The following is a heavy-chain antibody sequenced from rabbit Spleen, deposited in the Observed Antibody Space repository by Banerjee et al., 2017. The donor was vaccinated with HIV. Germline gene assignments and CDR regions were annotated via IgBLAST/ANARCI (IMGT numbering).Heavy chain of an antibody. Sequence: QSLEESGGGLVKPGASLTLTCTTSGFSFSSDYDMCWVRQAPGKGLEWIGCSHTGYDNTWYASWAKGRVTISQTASTKVTLQMTSLTAADTATYFCASNVGYVNYGWLSIDLWGPGTLVTVS. CDR2: SHTGYDNT. CDR3: ASNVGYVNYGWLSIDL. V-gene: IGHV1S40*01. CDR1: GFSFSSDYD. D-gene: IGHD6-1*01. J-gene: IGHJ4*01.